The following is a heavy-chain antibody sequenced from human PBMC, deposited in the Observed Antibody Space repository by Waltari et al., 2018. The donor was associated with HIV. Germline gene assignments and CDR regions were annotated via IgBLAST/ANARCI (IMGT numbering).Heavy chain of an antibody. J-gene: IGHJ3*02. CDR1: WFPFHTDW. V-gene: IGHV3-74*01. CDR2: MNSDGTTR. CDR3: ASSGVYAHDAFKI. Sequence: EVKLVESGGGLVQPGGYLRLSCAASWFPFHTDWLHWLRQVPGKGLVWVSRMNSDGTTRSYADSVKGRFTISRDNAKNTLYVEMNSLRADDTAVYYCASSGVYAHDAFKIWGQGTKVIVSS. D-gene: IGHD2-15*01.